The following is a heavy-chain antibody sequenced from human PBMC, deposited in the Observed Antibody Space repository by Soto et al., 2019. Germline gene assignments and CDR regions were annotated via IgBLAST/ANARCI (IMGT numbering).Heavy chain of an antibody. Sequence: QVQLVQSGAEVKKPGASVKVSCKASGYTFTSSGMSWVRQAPGQGLEWMGWISAHTGSSEYAQRFQGGVTMTTDRSTSTAYMELRSLRSDDTAVYYCARAFFYQGSDSRGYSFDACDFWGPGTLVTVSS. CDR2: ISAHTGSS. CDR1: GYTFTSSG. J-gene: IGHJ3*01. D-gene: IGHD3-22*01. CDR3: ARAFFYQGSDSRGYSFDACDF. V-gene: IGHV1-18*01.